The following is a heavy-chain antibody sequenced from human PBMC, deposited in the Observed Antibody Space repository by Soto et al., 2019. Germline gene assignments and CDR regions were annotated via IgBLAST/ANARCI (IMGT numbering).Heavy chain of an antibody. CDR2: INPSGGST. V-gene: IGHV1-46*01. CDR3: ARRDCSGGSCYLDY. Sequence: ASVKVSCTASGYTFTSYYMHWVRQAPGQGLECMGIINPSGGSTTYSQKFQGRVTMTRDTSTSTVYMELSSLRSDDTGVYYCARRDCSGGSCYLDYWGQGTLVTVSS. CDR1: GYTFTSYY. J-gene: IGHJ4*02. D-gene: IGHD2-15*01.